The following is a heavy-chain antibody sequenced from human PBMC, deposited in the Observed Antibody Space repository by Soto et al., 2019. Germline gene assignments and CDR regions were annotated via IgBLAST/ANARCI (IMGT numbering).Heavy chain of an antibody. D-gene: IGHD6-6*01. V-gene: IGHV3-23*01. Sequence: GGSLRLSCAASGFNFRYYAMTWVRQAPGKGLEWVSSINDNGDSTHYADSVKGRFTISRDNSKNTLYLQMNSLTAEDTAVYFCAKASNSSPWFDSWLESWGQGXLVTVSS. CDR3: AKASNSSPWFDSWLES. CDR1: GFNFRYYA. J-gene: IGHJ5*01. CDR2: INDNGDST.